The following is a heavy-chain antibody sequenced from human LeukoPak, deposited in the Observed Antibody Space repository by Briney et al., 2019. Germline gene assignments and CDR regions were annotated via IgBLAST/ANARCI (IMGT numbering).Heavy chain of an antibody. J-gene: IGHJ6*03. CDR1: GYSFTSYG. V-gene: IGHV1-18*01. CDR2: ISAYNGNT. CDR3: ARARGIVATGLMDV. Sequence: AASVKVSCKASGYSFTSYGISWVRQAPGQGLEWMGWISAYNGNTQYAQNLQGRVTMTTDTSTSTAYMELRSLRSDDTAVYYCARARGIVATGLMDVWGKGTTVTVSS. D-gene: IGHD5-12*01.